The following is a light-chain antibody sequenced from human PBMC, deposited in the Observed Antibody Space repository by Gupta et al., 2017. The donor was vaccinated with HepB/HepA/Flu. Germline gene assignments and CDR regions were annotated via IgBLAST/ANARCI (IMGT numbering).Light chain of an antibody. CDR2: SVS. Sequence: DIQMTQSPPSLSASLGDRVTIICQATQDIKENLNWFQQRPGEAPRLLLYSVSRLRTGVPPRFSGGRHATQYSLTITGLQPEDSATYFCQQDDRLPCSFGQGTKLEI. J-gene: IGKJ2*02. V-gene: IGKV1-33*01. CDR3: QQDDRLPCS. CDR1: QDIKEN.